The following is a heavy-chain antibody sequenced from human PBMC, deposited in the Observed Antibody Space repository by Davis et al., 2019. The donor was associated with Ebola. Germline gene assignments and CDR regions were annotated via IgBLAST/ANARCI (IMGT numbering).Heavy chain of an antibody. CDR3: VRPAFGSHYFDY. Sequence: GESLKISCAASGFSFRTYDMHWVRQATGKTLEWVSAIGTAGDTYYPASVTGRFTISRENARNSLYLQMNSLRTEDTAVYYCVRPAFGSHYFDYWGQGILVTVSS. D-gene: IGHD2-2*01. J-gene: IGHJ4*02. CDR2: IGTAGDT. CDR1: GFSFRTYD. V-gene: IGHV3-13*01.